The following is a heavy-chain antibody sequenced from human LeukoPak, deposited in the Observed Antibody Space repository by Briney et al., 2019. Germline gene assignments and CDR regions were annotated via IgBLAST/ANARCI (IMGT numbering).Heavy chain of an antibody. J-gene: IGHJ4*02. CDR1: GFTFSSYW. CDR3: ARSGGRSFPYFDY. V-gene: IGHV3-74*01. D-gene: IGHD1-26*01. CDR2: INSDGSST. Sequence: PGGSLRLSCAASGFTFSSYWMHWVRQAPGKGLVWVSRINSDGSSTSYADSVKGRFTISRDNAKNTLYLQMNSLRAEDTAVYYCARSGGRSFPYFDYWGQGTLVTVSS.